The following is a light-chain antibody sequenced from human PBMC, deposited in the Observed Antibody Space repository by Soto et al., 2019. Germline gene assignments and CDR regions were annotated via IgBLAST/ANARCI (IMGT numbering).Light chain of an antibody. V-gene: IGKV3-15*01. J-gene: IGKJ1*01. CDR1: QSVANS. CDR2: SAS. CDR3: QQYNQWPPWT. Sequence: EIVMTQSPDTLSVSPGERATLSCRASQSVANSIAWYQQKPGQAPRLLIYSASTRATGIPARFSGSGSGTGFTLTISSLQSEDFAVYYCQQYNQWPPWTFGQGTKVDIK.